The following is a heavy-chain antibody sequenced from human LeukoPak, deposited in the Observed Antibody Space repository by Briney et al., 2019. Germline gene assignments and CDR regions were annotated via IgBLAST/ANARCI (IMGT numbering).Heavy chain of an antibody. CDR3: ARTSITIFDLDY. V-gene: IGHV3-21*01. D-gene: IGHD3-3*01. J-gene: IGHJ4*02. CDR1: GFTFSSYS. CDR2: ISSSSSYI. Sequence: GSLRLSCAASGFTFSSYSMSWVRQAPGKGLEWVSSISSSSSYIYYADSVKGRFTIPRDNAKNSLYLQMNSLRAEDTAVYYCARTSITIFDLDYWGQGTLVTVSS.